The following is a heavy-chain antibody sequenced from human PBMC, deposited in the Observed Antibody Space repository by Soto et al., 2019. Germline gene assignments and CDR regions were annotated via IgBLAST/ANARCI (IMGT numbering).Heavy chain of an antibody. Sequence: SETLSLTXTVSGGSMSSDYWTWIRQPAGKGLEWIGRVYSSGGTHYNPSLKSRVTISLDTSKNQFSLRLLSVTDADTAVYYCARGQRFSDWFDPWGQGTLVTVSS. J-gene: IGHJ5*02. V-gene: IGHV4-4*07. D-gene: IGHD3-3*01. CDR1: GGSMSSDY. CDR2: VYSSGGT. CDR3: ARGQRFSDWFDP.